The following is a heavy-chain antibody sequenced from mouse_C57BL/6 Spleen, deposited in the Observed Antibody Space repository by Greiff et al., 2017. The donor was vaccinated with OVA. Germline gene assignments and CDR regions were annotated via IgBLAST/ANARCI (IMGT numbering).Heavy chain of an antibody. D-gene: IGHD1-1*01. J-gene: IGHJ2*01. CDR3: ARDYGSDY. V-gene: IGHV1-59*01. Sequence: QVHVKQPGAELVRPGTSVKLSCKASGYTFTSYWMHWVKQRPGQGLEWIGVIDPSDSYTNYNQKFKGKATLTVDTSSSTAYMQLSSLTSEDSAVYYCARDYGSDYWGQGTTLTVSS. CDR1: GYTFTSYW. CDR2: IDPSDSYT.